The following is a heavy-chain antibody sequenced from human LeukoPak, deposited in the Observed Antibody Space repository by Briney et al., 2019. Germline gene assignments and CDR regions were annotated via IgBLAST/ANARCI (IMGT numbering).Heavy chain of an antibody. D-gene: IGHD3-16*01. CDR3: ARSRALWGRAGAFDI. Sequence: SEILSLTCAVYGGSFSGYYWSWIRQPPGKGLEWIGEINHSGSTNYNPSLKSRVTISVDTSKNQFSLKLSSVTAADTAVYYCARSRALWGRAGAFDIWGQGTMVTVSS. J-gene: IGHJ3*02. CDR2: INHSGST. CDR1: GGSFSGYY. V-gene: IGHV4-34*01.